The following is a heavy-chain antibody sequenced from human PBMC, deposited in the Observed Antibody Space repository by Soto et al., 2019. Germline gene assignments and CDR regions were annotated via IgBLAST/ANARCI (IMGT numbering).Heavy chain of an antibody. CDR3: ARDKITGLFDY. D-gene: IGHD2-8*02. V-gene: IGHV4-34*01. CDR1: GGNFIGYC. J-gene: IGHJ4*02. Sequence: PSVTMCLTCAVDGGNFIGYCWTWIRQPPGTGLEWIGEINHSGSTNYNPSLKSRVTISVDTSKNQFSLKLTSVTAADTAVYYCARDKITGLFDYWGQGTLVTVSS. CDR2: INHSGST.